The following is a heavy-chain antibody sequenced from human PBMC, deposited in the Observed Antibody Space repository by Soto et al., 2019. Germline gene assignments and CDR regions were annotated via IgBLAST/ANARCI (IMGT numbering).Heavy chain of an antibody. CDR1: GGSFSGYY. V-gene: IGHV4-34*01. CDR2: INHSGST. D-gene: IGHD3-10*01. J-gene: IGHJ5*02. Sequence: SETLSLTCAVYGGSFSGYYWSWIRQPPGKGLEWIGEINHSGSTNYNPSLKSRVTISVDTSKNQFSLKLSSVTAADTAVYYCARTTSNRRQGSGRDNWFDPWGQGTLVTVSS. CDR3: ARTTSNRRQGSGRDNWFDP.